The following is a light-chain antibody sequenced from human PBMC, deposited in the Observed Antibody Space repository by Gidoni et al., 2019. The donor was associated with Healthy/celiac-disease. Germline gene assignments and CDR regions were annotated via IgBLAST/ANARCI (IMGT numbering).Light chain of an antibody. V-gene: IGLV2-14*01. J-gene: IGLJ3*02. Sequence: QSALTQPASVSGSPGQSITISCTGTSSDVGGYTYVSWYQQHPGKAPKLMIYEVSNRPSGVSNRFSGSKSGNTASLTMSGLQAEDEADYYCSSYTSSSTLWVFGGGTKLTVL. CDR3: SSYTSSSTLWV. CDR1: SSDVGGYTY. CDR2: EVS.